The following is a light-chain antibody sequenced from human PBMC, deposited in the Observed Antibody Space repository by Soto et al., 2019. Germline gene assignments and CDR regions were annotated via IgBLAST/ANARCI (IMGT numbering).Light chain of an antibody. J-gene: IGKJ4*01. Sequence: DLQMTQSPSSLSASVGDRVTITCRASQSISSYLNWYQQRPGKAPKLLIYAASNLNSGVPSRISGGGSGTDFTLTISSLQPEDFATYYCQQSYSTPLTFGGGTKVEIK. CDR2: AAS. V-gene: IGKV1-39*01. CDR3: QQSYSTPLT. CDR1: QSISSY.